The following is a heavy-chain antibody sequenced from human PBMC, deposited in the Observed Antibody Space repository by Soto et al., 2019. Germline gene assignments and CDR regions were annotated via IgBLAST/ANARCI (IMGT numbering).Heavy chain of an antibody. D-gene: IGHD2-2*01. Sequence: ASVKVPCKASGYTFTGYGISWVRQAPGQGVEWMGWISAYNDNTNYAQKLQGRVNMTTDTSTRTAYMELRSMRSDDTAVYYCARNGYCSSTRCYYYYGMDVWGQGTTVTVSS. V-gene: IGHV1-18*01. J-gene: IGHJ6*02. CDR1: GYTFTGYG. CDR3: ARNGYCSSTRCYYYYGMDV. CDR2: ISAYNDNT.